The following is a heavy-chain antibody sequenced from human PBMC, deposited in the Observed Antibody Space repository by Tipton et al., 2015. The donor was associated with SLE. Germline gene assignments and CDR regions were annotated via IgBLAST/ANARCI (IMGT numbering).Heavy chain of an antibody. Sequence: TLSLTCTVSGGSISSYYWSWIRQPPGKGLEWIGYIYHSGSTNYNPFLKSRVTIPVDTSKNQFSLKLNSVTAADTAVYYCARDPGGSYLDNWGQGTLVTVSS. CDR3: ARDPGGSYLDN. D-gene: IGHD1-26*01. V-gene: IGHV4-59*01. J-gene: IGHJ4*02. CDR1: GGSISSYY. CDR2: IYHSGST.